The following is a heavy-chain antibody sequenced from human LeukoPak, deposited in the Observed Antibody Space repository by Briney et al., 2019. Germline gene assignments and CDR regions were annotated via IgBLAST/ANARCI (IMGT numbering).Heavy chain of an antibody. V-gene: IGHV3-48*04. CDR3: AREASGWTDY. J-gene: IGHJ4*02. Sequence: GGSLRLSCAASGFTFNSYSMNWVRQAPGKGLEWVSYISSSSGTIFYADSVKGRFTVSRGNANNSLYLQMNSLRGEDTAVYYCAREASGWTDYWGQGTLVTVSS. CDR2: ISSSSGTI. CDR1: GFTFNSYS. D-gene: IGHD6-25*01.